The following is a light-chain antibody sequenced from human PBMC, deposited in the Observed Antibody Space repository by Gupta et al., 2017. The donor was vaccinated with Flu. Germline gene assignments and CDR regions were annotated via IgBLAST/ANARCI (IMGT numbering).Light chain of an antibody. CDR1: QDIRRG. Sequence: DIQMTQSPSSLSASVGDRVTITCRASQDIRRGLTWFQQKPGEAPKSLIYDVSSLQTGVPSRFSGSGPGTEFTLTISGLQPEDFATFYCQQYGSYPYTFGQGTKLEIK. CDR3: QQYGSYPYT. V-gene: IGKV1-16*01. CDR2: DVS. J-gene: IGKJ2*01.